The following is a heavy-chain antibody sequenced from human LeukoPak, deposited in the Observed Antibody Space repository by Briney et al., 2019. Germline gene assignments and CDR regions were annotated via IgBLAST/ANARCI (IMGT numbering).Heavy chain of an antibody. CDR2: INHSGST. J-gene: IGHJ4*02. CDR3: AKGYSSSWYGRNFDY. D-gene: IGHD6-13*01. CDR1: GGSFSGYY. V-gene: IGHV4-34*01. Sequence: SETPSLTCAVYGGSFSGYYWSWIRQPPGKGLEWIGEINHSGSTNYNPSLKSRVTISVDTSKNQFSLKLSSVTAADTAVYYCAKGYSSSWYGRNFDYWGQGTLVTVSS.